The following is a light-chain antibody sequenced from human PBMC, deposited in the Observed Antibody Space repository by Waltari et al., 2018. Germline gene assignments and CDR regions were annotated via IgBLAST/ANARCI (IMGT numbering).Light chain of an antibody. Sequence: ETVVTQSPATLSMSPGERATLSCRTSQTLGTSLAWYQQRPGQAPRLLIYRAYTRATGIPDRFSGSGSETEFTLTISSLQSEDIAVYYCQQYNNWPPGTFGQGTKVEI. V-gene: IGKV3-15*01. CDR2: RAY. J-gene: IGKJ1*01. CDR3: QQYNNWPPGT. CDR1: QTLGTS.